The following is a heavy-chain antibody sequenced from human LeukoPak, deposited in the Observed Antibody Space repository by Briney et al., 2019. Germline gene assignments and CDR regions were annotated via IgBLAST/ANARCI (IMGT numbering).Heavy chain of an antibody. CDR1: GFSFVAYS. Sequence: GSLRLSCAASGFSFVAYSMHWVRQAPGKGLEWVAVMSYDETKKHYADSVKGRFTVSRDNSKNTLYLETDSLTDDDTAVYYCARDEEAGGLDVWGQGTAVTVSS. CDR2: MSYDETKK. V-gene: IGHV3-30-3*01. D-gene: IGHD3-10*01. CDR3: ARDEEAGGLDV. J-gene: IGHJ6*02.